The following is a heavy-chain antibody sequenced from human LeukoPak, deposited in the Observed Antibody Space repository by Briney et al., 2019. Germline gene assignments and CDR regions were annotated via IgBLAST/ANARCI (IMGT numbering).Heavy chain of an antibody. Sequence: ASVKVSCKASGYTFTSYGISWVRQAPGQGLEWMGWISAYNGNTNYAQKFQGRVTMTRDTSISTAYMELSRLRSDDTAVYYCARAGETAARLIDYWGQGTLVTVSS. CDR1: GYTFTSYG. D-gene: IGHD6-6*01. V-gene: IGHV1-18*01. CDR2: ISAYNGNT. J-gene: IGHJ4*02. CDR3: ARAGETAARLIDY.